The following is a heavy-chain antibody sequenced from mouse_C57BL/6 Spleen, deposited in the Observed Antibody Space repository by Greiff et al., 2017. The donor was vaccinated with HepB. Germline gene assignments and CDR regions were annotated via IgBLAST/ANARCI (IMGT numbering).Heavy chain of an antibody. D-gene: IGHD2-5*01. CDR1: GYAFSSSW. Sequence: VHLVESGPELVKPGASVKISCKASGYAFSSSWMNWVKQRPGKGLEWIGRIYPGDGDTNYNGKFKGKATLTADRSSSTAYMQLSSLTSEDSAVYVCARRRTYSNYEDYAMDYWGQGTSVTVSS. V-gene: IGHV1-82*01. CDR2: IYPGDGDT. CDR3: ARRRTYSNYEDYAMDY. J-gene: IGHJ4*01.